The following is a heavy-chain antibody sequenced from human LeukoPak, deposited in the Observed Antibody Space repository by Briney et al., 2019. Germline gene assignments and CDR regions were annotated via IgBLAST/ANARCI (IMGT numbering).Heavy chain of an antibody. CDR2: IYHSGST. D-gene: IGHD5-18*01. V-gene: IGHV4-30-2*01. Sequence: PSETLSLTCSVSGGSISSYYWSWIRQPPGKGLEWIGYIYHSGSTYYNPSLKSRVTISVDRSKNQFSLKLSSVTAADTAVYYCARSGYSYGYWYFDLWGRGTLVTVSS. CDR1: GGSISSYY. J-gene: IGHJ2*01. CDR3: ARSGYSYGYWYFDL.